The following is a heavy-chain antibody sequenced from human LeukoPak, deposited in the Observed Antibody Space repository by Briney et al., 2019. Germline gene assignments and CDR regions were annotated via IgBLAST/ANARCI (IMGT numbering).Heavy chain of an antibody. Sequence: GASLRLSCAAFGFTVTNYAMYWVRQAPGKGLEWVSAISGRDDSTYYADSVKGRFTISRDTSKNTLFLQMNSLRAEDTAVYYCAKWGDYDILTGYYDPDYWGQGTLVTVSS. CDR3: AKWGDYDILTGYYDPDY. V-gene: IGHV3-23*01. CDR2: ISGRDDST. D-gene: IGHD3-9*01. CDR1: GFTVTNYA. J-gene: IGHJ4*02.